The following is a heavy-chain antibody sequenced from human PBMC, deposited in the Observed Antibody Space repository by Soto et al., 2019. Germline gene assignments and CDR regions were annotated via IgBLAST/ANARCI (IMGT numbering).Heavy chain of an antibody. CDR1: GYTFTAYC. Sequence: GASVKVSCKASGYTFTAYCLNWVRLAPGQGLEWMGWIDPNTGDTKYGQKFQGRVTMTRDTSISTAYMELSSLRSDDTAVYYCARTYYDYVWGTSTAFDYWGQGTLVTVSS. J-gene: IGHJ4*02. CDR2: IDPNTGDT. CDR3: ARTYYDYVWGTSTAFDY. V-gene: IGHV1-2*02. D-gene: IGHD3-16*01.